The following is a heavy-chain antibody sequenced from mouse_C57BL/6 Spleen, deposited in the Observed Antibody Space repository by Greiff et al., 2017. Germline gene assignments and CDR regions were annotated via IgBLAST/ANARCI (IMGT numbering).Heavy chain of an antibody. D-gene: IGHD1-1*01. V-gene: IGHV1-54*01. CDR2: INPGSGGT. CDR3: ARGDGSSCAIDY. J-gene: IGHJ4*01. CDR1: GYAFPNYL. Sequence: VQLQQSGAELVRPGTSVKVSCKASGYAFPNYLIEWVKQRPGQGLEWIGVINPGSGGTNYNEKFKGKATLTADKSSSTAYMQLSSLTSEDSAVYFCARGDGSSCAIDYWGQGTSVTVSS.